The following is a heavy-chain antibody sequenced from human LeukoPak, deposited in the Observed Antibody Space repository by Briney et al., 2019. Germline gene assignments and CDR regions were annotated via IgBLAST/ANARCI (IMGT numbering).Heavy chain of an antibody. V-gene: IGHV1-18*01. J-gene: IGHJ4*02. CDR1: GYNFVNYG. Sequence: ASVKVSCKTSGYNFVNYGVSWVRQAPGQGLEWMGWMSAVNGDANSAHKFRGRLSMTMDTSTSTAYMELRSLRSDDTALYFCARDYKSSCSGATCLYFDYWGRGTLVTVSS. D-gene: IGHD2-15*01. CDR3: ARDYKSSCSGATCLYFDY. CDR2: MSAVNGDA.